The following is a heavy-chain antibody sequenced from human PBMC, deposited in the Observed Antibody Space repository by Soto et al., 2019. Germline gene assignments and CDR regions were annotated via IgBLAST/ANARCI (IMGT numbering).Heavy chain of an antibody. V-gene: IGHV1-8*01. CDR1: GYTFTSYD. Sequence: AAVKVSCKASGYTFTSYDINWERQATGQGLEWMGWMNPNSGNTGYAQKFQGRVTMTRNTSISTAYMELSSLRSEDTAVYYCARVGARGYNWFDPWGQGTLVAVSS. CDR3: ARVGARGYNWFDP. J-gene: IGHJ5*02. D-gene: IGHD1-26*01. CDR2: MNPNSGNT.